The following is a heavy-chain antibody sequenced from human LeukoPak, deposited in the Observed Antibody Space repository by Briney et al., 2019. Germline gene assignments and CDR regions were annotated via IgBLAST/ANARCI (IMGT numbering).Heavy chain of an antibody. Sequence: ASVKVSCKASGYTFTGYYMHWVRQAPGQGLEWMGWINPNSGGTNYAQKFQGRVTKTRDTSISTAYLELSRLTSDDTAVYYCARNGGNSIYTFDYWGQGTLVTVSS. D-gene: IGHD4-23*01. J-gene: IGHJ4*02. CDR1: GYTFTGYY. V-gene: IGHV1-2*02. CDR2: INPNSGGT. CDR3: ARNGGNSIYTFDY.